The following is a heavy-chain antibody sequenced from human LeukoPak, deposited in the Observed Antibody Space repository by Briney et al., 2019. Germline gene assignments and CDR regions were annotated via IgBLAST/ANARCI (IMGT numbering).Heavy chain of an antibody. D-gene: IGHD6-19*01. CDR1: GYTLTELS. CDR2: FYPEDGET. J-gene: IGHJ4*02. CDR3: ATVSGGTGDIRIAVAGRDLYYFDY. V-gene: IGHV1-24*01. Sequence: ASVTVSCKVSGYTLTELSMHWVRQAPGEGLEWRGGFYPEDGETIYAQKFQGRVTMTEDTSTDTAYMELSSLRSEDTAVYYCATVSGGTGDIRIAVAGRDLYYFDYWGQGTLVTVSS.